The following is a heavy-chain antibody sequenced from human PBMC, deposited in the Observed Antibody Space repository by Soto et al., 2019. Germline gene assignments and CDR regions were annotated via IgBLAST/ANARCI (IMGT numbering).Heavy chain of an antibody. J-gene: IGHJ5*02. CDR1: GFTFSSHA. D-gene: IGHD3-10*01. CDR2: ISYDGSNK. CDR3: AKDGVGAVIGEFDP. Sequence: PGGSLRLSCAASGFTFSSHAMHWVRQAPGKGLEWVAVISYDGSNKYYEDSVKGRFTISRDNSKNTVSLQMNSLRAEDTAVYHCAKDGVGAVIGEFDPWGQGTLFTVSS. V-gene: IGHV3-30*18.